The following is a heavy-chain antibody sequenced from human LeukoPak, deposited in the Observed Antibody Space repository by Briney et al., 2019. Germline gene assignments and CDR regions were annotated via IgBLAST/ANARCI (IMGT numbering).Heavy chain of an antibody. CDR2: NYYSDST. Sequence: SETLSLTCTVYGDSISSYYWGSIRQPPGKGLEWIGYNYYSDSTNYNASLKSRVAISVDTSKNQFCLKRSSVTAADTAVYDCASAIVLWFGEVTRFDPWGQGTLVTVSS. D-gene: IGHD3-10*01. CDR3: ASAIVLWFGEVTRFDP. CDR1: GDSISSYY. V-gene: IGHV4-59*01. J-gene: IGHJ5*02.